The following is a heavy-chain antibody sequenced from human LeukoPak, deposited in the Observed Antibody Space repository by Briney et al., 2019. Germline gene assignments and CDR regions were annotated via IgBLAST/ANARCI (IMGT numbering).Heavy chain of an antibody. Sequence: SETLSLTCTVSGGSISSYYWGWIRQPPGKGLEWIGSIYYSGSTYYNPSLKSRVTISVDTSKNQFSLKLSSVTAADTAVYYCARQLAAAGLDYWGQGTLVTVSS. CDR3: ARQLAAAGLDY. D-gene: IGHD6-13*01. CDR1: GGSISSYY. CDR2: IYYSGST. V-gene: IGHV4-39*01. J-gene: IGHJ4*02.